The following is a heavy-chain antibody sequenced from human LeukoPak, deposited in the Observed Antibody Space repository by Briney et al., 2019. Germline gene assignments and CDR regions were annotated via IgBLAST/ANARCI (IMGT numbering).Heavy chain of an antibody. V-gene: IGHV1-69*04. J-gene: IGHJ4*02. CDR3: ARAPPDYGGNVDY. CDR2: IIPILGIA. Sequence: GSSVKVSCKASGGTFSSYAISWVRQAPGQGLEWMGRIIPILGIANYAQKFQGRATITADKSTSTAYMELSSLRSEDTAVYYCARAPPDYGGNVDYWGQGTLVTVSS. D-gene: IGHD4-17*01. CDR1: GGTFSSYA.